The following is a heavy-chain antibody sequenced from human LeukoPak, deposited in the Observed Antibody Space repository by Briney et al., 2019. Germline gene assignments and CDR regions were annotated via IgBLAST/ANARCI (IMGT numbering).Heavy chain of an antibody. CDR3: ANPWGPGWYFDL. D-gene: IGHD7-27*01. V-gene: IGHV3-53*01. CDR1: GFTVSSNY. Sequence: GGSLRLSCAASGFTVSSNYMSWVRQAPGRGLEWVSVIYSGGSTYYADSVKGRFTISRDTSKNTLFLQMNSLRTDDTAVYYCANPWGPGWYFDLWGRGTLVTVSS. J-gene: IGHJ2*01. CDR2: IYSGGST.